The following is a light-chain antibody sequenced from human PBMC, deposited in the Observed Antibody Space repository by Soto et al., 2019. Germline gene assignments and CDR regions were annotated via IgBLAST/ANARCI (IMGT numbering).Light chain of an antibody. Sequence: DIVMTQSPGTLSLSPVARCTLSCRASQTVSRNLAWYKQRPGQAPRRRMYDISNRAAGVQARFSGSGSETEFTLTIRSMQSEDFAVDFCQQYNNWPSVGQGTRLEIK. CDR3: QQYNNWPS. CDR1: QTVSRN. CDR2: DIS. V-gene: IGKV3-15*01. J-gene: IGKJ5*01.